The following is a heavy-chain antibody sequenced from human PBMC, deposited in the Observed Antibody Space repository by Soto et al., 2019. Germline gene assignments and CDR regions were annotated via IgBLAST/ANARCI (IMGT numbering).Heavy chain of an antibody. Sequence: SVKVSCKASGGTFSSYAISWVRQAPGQGLEWMGGIIPIFGTANYAQKFQGRVTITADESTSTAYMELSRLRSDDTAVYYCARDPASVEANWDLVNAFDIWGQGTMVTVSS. CDR2: IIPIFGTA. J-gene: IGHJ3*02. D-gene: IGHD7-27*01. CDR3: ARDPASVEANWDLVNAFDI. CDR1: GGTFSSYA. V-gene: IGHV1-69*13.